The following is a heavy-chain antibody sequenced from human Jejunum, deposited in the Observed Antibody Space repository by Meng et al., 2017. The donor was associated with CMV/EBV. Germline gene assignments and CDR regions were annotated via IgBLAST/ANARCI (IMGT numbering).Heavy chain of an antibody. CDR1: GGSIGIVDYY. CDR2: IHDTGST. Sequence: VRLEESGPGRGSPLQTRTSTCSSSGGSIGIVDYYWSQIRQPPGEGLEWSGYIHDTGSTYYNPSLKSRVDISLGTSRYHFSLTLSSVTAEDTAVYFCARGSIFVSFDSWGQGTLVTVSS. V-gene: IGHV4-30-4*08. J-gene: IGHJ4*02. D-gene: IGHD3-3*01. CDR3: ARGSIFVSFDS.